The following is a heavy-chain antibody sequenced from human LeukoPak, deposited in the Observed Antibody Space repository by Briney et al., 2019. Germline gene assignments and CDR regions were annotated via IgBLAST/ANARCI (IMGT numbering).Heavy chain of an antibody. Sequence: PGGSLRLSCAASGFTVSSNYMSWVRQAPGKGLEWVSVIYSGGSTYYADSVKGRFTISRDNSKNTLYLQMNSLRAEDTAVYYCARILLWFGELVWGQGTLVTVSS. CDR1: GFTVSSNY. V-gene: IGHV3-53*01. CDR2: IYSGGST. D-gene: IGHD3-10*01. CDR3: ARILLWFGELV. J-gene: IGHJ4*02.